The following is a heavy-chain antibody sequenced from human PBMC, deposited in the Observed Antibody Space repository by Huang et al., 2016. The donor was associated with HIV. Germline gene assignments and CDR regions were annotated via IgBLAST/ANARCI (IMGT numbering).Heavy chain of an antibody. V-gene: IGHV1-8*01. D-gene: IGHD4-17*01. CDR1: GYTFTSYD. CDR3: ARVDGDYVNYNYYGMDV. J-gene: IGHJ6*02. Sequence: QVQLVQPGAEVKKPGASVKVSCKASGYTFTSYDINWVRQATGQGLEWLVWMNPNSGNAAYAQKFDGRVTMTRNTSISTAYMELSSLRSEDTAMYYCARVDGDYVNYNYYGMDVWGQGTTVTVSS. CDR2: MNPNSGNA.